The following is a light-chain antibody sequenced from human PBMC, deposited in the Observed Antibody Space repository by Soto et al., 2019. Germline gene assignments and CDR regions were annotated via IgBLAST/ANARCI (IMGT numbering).Light chain of an antibody. V-gene: IGLV2-23*02. J-gene: IGLJ2*01. CDR2: EVD. CDR1: TSDVAYYDL. CDR3: CTYAGHVPK. Sequence: QSALTQPASVSGSPGQSITISCAGTTSDVAYYDLVSWYQQHPGRAPKLLIYEVDKRPSGISVRFSGSKSGATASLTISGLLPEDEAVYFRCTYAGHVPKFGGGTKLTVL.